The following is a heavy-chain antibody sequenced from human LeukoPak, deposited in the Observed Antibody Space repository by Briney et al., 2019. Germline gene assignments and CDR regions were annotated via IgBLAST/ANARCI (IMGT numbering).Heavy chain of an antibody. CDR3: AKVQEMSTVLPPFQH. Sequence: PGGSLRLSCAASGFTFSKYAMRWVRQAPGKGLDWVSGISGSGDRTYYADSVKGRFTISRDTSKNSLYLQMNSLRAEDTAVYYRAKVQEMSTVLPPFQHWGQGTLVSVSS. CDR2: ISGSGDRT. J-gene: IGHJ4*02. V-gene: IGHV3-23*01. D-gene: IGHD5-24*01. CDR1: GFTFSKYA.